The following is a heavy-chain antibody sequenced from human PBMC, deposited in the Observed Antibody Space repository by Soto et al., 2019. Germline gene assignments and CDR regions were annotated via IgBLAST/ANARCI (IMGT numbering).Heavy chain of an antibody. CDR2: ISAYDGNT. J-gene: IGHJ6*02. D-gene: IGHD2-21*02. Sequence: ASVKVSCKASGFTFTRYGISWVRQAPGQGLEWMGWISAYDGNTNYAERFQGRVTMTTDTSTSTAYMDLRSLRSDDTAVYYCAIDEYGGDSGYAMDVWGQGTTVTVSS. CDR1: GFTFTRYG. CDR3: AIDEYGGDSGYAMDV. V-gene: IGHV1-18*01.